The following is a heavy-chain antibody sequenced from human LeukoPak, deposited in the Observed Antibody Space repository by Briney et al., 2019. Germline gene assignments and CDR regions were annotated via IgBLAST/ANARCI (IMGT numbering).Heavy chain of an antibody. Sequence: GGSLTLSCSASGFTFSTYAMHWVRQAPGEELEYISGVTSDGGTTYHADSVKGRFTISRDNSKNTLYLQMSSLRVEDTAVYYCVKVSSTVGATYFDYWGQGTLFTVSS. V-gene: IGHV3-64D*06. CDR1: GFTFSTYA. D-gene: IGHD1-26*01. CDR3: VKVSSTVGATYFDY. J-gene: IGHJ4*02. CDR2: VTSDGGTT.